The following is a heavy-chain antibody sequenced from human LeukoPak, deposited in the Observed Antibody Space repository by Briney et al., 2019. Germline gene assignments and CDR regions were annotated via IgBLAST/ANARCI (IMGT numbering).Heavy chain of an antibody. CDR2: IYYSGST. Sequence: SETLSLTCTVSGGSISSYYWSWIRQPPGKGLEWIGYIYYSGSTNYNPSLKSRVTMSVDTSKNQFSLKLSSVTAADTAVYYCARRRLLWFGEFRFDYWGQGTLVTVSS. D-gene: IGHD3-10*01. CDR1: GGSISSYY. V-gene: IGHV4-59*12. CDR3: ARRRLLWFGEFRFDY. J-gene: IGHJ4*02.